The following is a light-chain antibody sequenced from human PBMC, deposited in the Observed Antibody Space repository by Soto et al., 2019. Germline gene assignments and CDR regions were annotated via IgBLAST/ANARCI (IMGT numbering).Light chain of an antibody. V-gene: IGKV1-5*01. CDR3: QQYNSCLT. CDR2: DAS. J-gene: IGKJ4*01. Sequence: DIQMTQSPSTLSASVGDRVTITCRASQSISSWLAWYQQKPGKAPKLLIYDASSLESGVPSRFSGSGSGTEFTLTISSLQPDDFATYYCQQYNSCLTFGGGTKV. CDR1: QSISSW.